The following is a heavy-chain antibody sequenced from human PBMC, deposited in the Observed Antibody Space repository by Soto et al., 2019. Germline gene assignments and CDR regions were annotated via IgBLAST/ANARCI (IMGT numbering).Heavy chain of an antibody. V-gene: IGHV3-23*01. CDR2: ISGSGGST. J-gene: IGHJ4*02. CDR3: AKDEQWLKKFDY. CDR1: GFTFSSYA. D-gene: IGHD6-19*01. Sequence: GGSLRLSCAASGFTFSSYAMSWVRQAPGKGLEWVSAISGSGGSTYYADSVKGRFTISRDNSKNTLYLQMNSLRAEDTSVYYCAKDEQWLKKFDYWGQGTLVTVSS.